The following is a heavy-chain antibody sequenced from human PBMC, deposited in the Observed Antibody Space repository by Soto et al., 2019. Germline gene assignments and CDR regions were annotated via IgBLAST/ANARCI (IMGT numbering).Heavy chain of an antibody. V-gene: IGHV1-69*12. CDR3: ARVRGWGDAFDI. Sequence: QVQLVQSGAEVKKPGSSVKVSCKASGGTFSSYAISWVRQATGQGLEWMGGIIPIFCTANYAQKFQSRVTITADESTSAAYMALGRLRSEDTAVYYCARVRGWGDAFDIWGQGTMVTVSS. CDR1: GGTFSSYA. J-gene: IGHJ3*02. CDR2: IIPIFCTA. D-gene: IGHD7-27*01.